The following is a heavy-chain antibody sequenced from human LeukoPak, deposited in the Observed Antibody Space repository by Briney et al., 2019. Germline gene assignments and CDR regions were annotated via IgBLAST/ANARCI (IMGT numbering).Heavy chain of an antibody. D-gene: IGHD3-3*01. J-gene: IGHJ6*03. CDR2: MSPRGST. CDR1: SGSFRGYY. V-gene: IGHV4-34*01. CDR3: ARVRHDPLEYYYYIDV. Sequence: PSETLSLTCAMSSGSFRGYYWSWIRQSPGKALEWIGEMSPRGSTKYNPSLKSRVSMSEDTSKYLLYLKLTSVTAADTAEYCCARVRHDPLEYYYYIDVWGTGTTVAVSS.